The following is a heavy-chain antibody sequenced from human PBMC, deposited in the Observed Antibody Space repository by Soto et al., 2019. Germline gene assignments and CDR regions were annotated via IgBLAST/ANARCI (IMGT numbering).Heavy chain of an antibody. CDR3: ARQRYQSDTGPYIQYYFQT. Sequence: GQSLKISCKGSGYSFAGYWITVVHQKPGEGPECTGRIVPSGSQTYYSPALRGRVTISGTKAMLTVVLQWSSRTASDTAVYYCARQRYQSDTGPYIQYYFQTWGQGTPVT. CDR1: GYSFAGYW. D-gene: IGHD5-18*01. J-gene: IGHJ4*02. V-gene: IGHV5-10-1*01. CDR2: IVPSGSQT.